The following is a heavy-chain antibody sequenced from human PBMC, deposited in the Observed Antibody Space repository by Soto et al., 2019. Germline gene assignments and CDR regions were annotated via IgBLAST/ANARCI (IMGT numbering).Heavy chain of an antibody. CDR1: GFTFSSYA. CDR2: ITTSSAYI. J-gene: IGHJ5*02. V-gene: IGHV3-21*01. CDR3: VRSGTARLLRHSWFDT. Sequence: PGGSLRLSCAASGFTFSSYAMNWVRQAPGKGLEWVSSITTSSAYIYYADSLKGRITISRDNAKNSLSLQMNSLRAEDTAVYYCVRSGTARLLRHSWFDTWGQGTLVTVSS. D-gene: IGHD2-21*01.